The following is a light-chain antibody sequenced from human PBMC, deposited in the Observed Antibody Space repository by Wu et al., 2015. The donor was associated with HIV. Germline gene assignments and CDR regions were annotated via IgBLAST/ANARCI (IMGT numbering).Light chain of an antibody. CDR1: QSVSSN. CDR2: DAS. V-gene: IGKV3-15*01. Sequence: EIVMTQSPATLSVSPGERATLSCRASQSVSSNLAWYQQKFGQAPRLLIYDASTRATGIPARFSGSGSGTEFTLTISSLQSEDFAFYYCQQYNNWPVTFGQGTKVEIK. CDR3: QQYNNWPVT. J-gene: IGKJ1*01.